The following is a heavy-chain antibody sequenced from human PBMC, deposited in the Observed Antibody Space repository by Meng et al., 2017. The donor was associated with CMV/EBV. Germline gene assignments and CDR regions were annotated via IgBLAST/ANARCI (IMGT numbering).Heavy chain of an antibody. V-gene: IGHV1-2*02. CDR3: AREIPITMVRGVITQRPEYYYYYGMDV. CDR2: INPNSGGT. D-gene: IGHD3-10*01. Sequence: RQAPGQGLGWMGWINPNSGGTNYAQKFQGRVTMTRDTSISTAYMELSRLRSDDTAVYYCAREIPITMVRGVITQRPEYYYYYGMDVWGQGTTVTVSS. J-gene: IGHJ6*02.